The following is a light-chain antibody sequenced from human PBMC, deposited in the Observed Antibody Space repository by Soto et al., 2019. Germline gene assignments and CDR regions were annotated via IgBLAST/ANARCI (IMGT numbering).Light chain of an antibody. CDR3: CSYANSNTLV. CDR1: SSDVGGYNY. V-gene: IGLV2-11*01. Sequence: QSALTQPRSVSGSPGQSVTISCTGTSSDVGGYNYVSWYQQHPGKAPKLMIYDVSKWPSGVPDRFFGSKSGNTASLTISGLQAEDEADYYCCSYANSNTLVFGGGTKVTVL. J-gene: IGLJ2*01. CDR2: DVS.